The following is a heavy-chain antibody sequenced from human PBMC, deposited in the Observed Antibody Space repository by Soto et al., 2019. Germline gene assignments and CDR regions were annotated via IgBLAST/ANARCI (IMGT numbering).Heavy chain of an antibody. D-gene: IGHD3-16*01. CDR3: AHSPWGAAPDY. Sequence: SGPTLVNPTQTLTLTCALSGFSVSARGVGVGWIRQPPGTALEWLAIIYWNDDKLYRPSLQSRLTITKDTSKNQVVLTMTNMDPVDTATYYCAHSPWGAAPDYWGQGTPVTVSS. V-gene: IGHV2-5*01. CDR1: GFSVSARGVG. CDR2: IYWNDDK. J-gene: IGHJ4*02.